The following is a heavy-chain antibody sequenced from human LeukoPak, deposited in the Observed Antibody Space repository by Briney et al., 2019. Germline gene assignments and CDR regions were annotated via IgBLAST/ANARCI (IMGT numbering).Heavy chain of an antibody. Sequence: GSSVKVSCKASGGTFSSYAISWVRQAPGQGLEWMGRIIPILGIANYAQKFQGRVTITADKSTSTAYMELSSLRSEDTAVYYCASEISMVRGAMDYWGQGTLVTVSS. CDR2: IIPILGIA. D-gene: IGHD3-10*01. J-gene: IGHJ4*02. V-gene: IGHV1-69*04. CDR3: ASEISMVRGAMDY. CDR1: GGTFSSYA.